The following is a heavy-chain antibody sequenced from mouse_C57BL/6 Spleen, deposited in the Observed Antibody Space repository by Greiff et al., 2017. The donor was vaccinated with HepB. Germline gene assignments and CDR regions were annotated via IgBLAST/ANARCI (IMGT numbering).Heavy chain of an antibody. CDR1: GYAFSSYW. Sequence: QVQLKQSGAELVKPGASVKISCKASGYAFSSYWMNWVKQRPGKGLEWIGQIYPGDGDTNYNGKFKGKATLTAHKTSSTAYMQLSSLTSEDSAVYFCAGGDAMDYWGQGTSVTVSS. CDR3: AGGDAMDY. CDR2: IYPGDGDT. V-gene: IGHV1-80*01. J-gene: IGHJ4*01.